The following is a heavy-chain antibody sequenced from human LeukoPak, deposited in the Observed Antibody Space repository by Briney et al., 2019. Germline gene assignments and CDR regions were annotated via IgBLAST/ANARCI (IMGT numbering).Heavy chain of an antibody. D-gene: IGHD3-3*01. CDR2: ISDTGKT. Sequence: SETLSLTCSVSGASPSSYYWGWIRQSPGKGLEWLGYISDTGKTDHNPSLKSRGTLSLDTSKNQFSLRLTSVTAADTAVYYCVTGYYEPFDNWGQGTLVTVSS. V-gene: IGHV4-59*01. CDR3: VTGYYEPFDN. CDR1: GASPSSYY. J-gene: IGHJ4*02.